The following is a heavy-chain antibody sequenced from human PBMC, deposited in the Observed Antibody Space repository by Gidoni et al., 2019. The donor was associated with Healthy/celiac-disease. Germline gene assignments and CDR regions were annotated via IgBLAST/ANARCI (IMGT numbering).Heavy chain of an antibody. Sequence: EVQLVESGGGLVQPGGSLRLSCAASGFNFSSYSMNWVRQAPGKGLELVSYISSSSSTIYYADSVKGRFTISRDNAKNSLYLQMNSLRDEDTAVYYCARGAYYDSSGYYYESAFDIWGQGTMVTVSS. V-gene: IGHV3-48*02. CDR3: ARGAYYDSSGYYYESAFDI. D-gene: IGHD3-22*01. CDR1: GFNFSSYS. CDR2: ISSSSSTI. J-gene: IGHJ3*02.